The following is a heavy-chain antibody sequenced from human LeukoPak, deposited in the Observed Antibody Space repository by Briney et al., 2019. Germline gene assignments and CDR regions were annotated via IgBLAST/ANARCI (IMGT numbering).Heavy chain of an antibody. Sequence: PSETLSLTCSVSGGSINSYYWSWIRQPPGKGLEWIGHAYYSGITNYIPSLKSRATISVDTSKKQLSLKLSSVTAADTAVYYCARGPSIAVSRYFYNYYMDVWGKGTTVTVSS. J-gene: IGHJ6*03. CDR3: ARGPSIAVSRYFYNYYMDV. V-gene: IGHV4-59*01. CDR1: GGSINSYY. CDR2: AYYSGIT. D-gene: IGHD6-19*01.